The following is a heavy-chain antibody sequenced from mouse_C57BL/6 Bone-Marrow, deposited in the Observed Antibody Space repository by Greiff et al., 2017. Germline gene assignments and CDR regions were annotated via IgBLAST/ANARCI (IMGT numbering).Heavy chain of an antibody. V-gene: IGHV1-15*01. J-gene: IGHJ4*01. CDR1: GYTFTDYE. D-gene: IGHD2-4*01. Sequence: VQLQESGAELVRPGASVTLSCKASGYTFTDYEMHWVKQTPVHGLEWTGAIDPETGGTAYNQKFKGKAILTADKSYSTAYMELRSLSSEDSAVYYCTRFHYDLYYYAMDYWGQGTSVTVSS. CDR2: IDPETGGT. CDR3: TRFHYDLYYYAMDY.